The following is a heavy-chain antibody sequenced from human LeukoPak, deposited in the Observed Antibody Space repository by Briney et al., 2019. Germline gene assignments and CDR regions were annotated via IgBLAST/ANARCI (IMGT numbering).Heavy chain of an antibody. CDR1: GYTFTSYG. CDR3: ARVASYYDSSGPTSQPFDY. CDR2: ISAYNGNT. D-gene: IGHD3-22*01. Sequence: ASVKVSCKASGYTFTSYGISWVRQAPGQGLEWMGWISAYNGNTNYAQKLQGRVTMTTDTSTSTAYMELRSLRSDDTAVYYCARVASYYDSSGPTSQPFDYWGQGTLVTVSS. V-gene: IGHV1-18*01. J-gene: IGHJ4*02.